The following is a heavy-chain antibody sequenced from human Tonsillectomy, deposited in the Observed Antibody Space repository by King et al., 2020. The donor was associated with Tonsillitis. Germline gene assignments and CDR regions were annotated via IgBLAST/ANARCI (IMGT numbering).Heavy chain of an antibody. J-gene: IGHJ4*02. D-gene: IGHD3-22*01. CDR2: VYSSGST. Sequence: VQLQESGPGLVKPSETLSLTCTVSDDSITGYYWSWIRQPAGKGLEWIGRVYSSGSTNYNPSLKSRVTMSVETSKNQFSLRLNSVTAADPAVYYCARDYYDTSGYSSFYFDYWGQGILVTVSS. CDR3: ARDYYDTSGYSSFYFDY. V-gene: IGHV4-4*07. CDR1: DDSITGYY.